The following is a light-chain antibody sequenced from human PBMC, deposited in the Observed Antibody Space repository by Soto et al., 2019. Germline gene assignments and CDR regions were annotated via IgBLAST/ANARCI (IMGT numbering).Light chain of an antibody. V-gene: IGKV1-17*01. Sequence: DIQMTQSPSSLLASVGDRVTITCRASQGIRNNLGWYQQKPGKAPKRLIYGTSNLQYGAPSRFSVSGSGTEFTLTITSLQPEDFATYYSLQHDTSPRTLGQGTQVEIK. J-gene: IGKJ1*01. CDR3: LQHDTSPRT. CDR2: GTS. CDR1: QGIRNN.